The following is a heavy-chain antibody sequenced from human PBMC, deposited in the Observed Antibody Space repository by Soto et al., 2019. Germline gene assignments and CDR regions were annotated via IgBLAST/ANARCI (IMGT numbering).Heavy chain of an antibody. CDR2: ISHSGDNT. CDR1: GFTFSSYA. CDR3: AKEQAGVTPRVDY. Sequence: GGSLRLSCAASGFTFSSYAMSWVRQAPGRGLEWVSAISHSGDNTYYHHAGSVKGRFFISRDNSKNTLYLQMNSLRADDTAVYYCAKEQAGVTPRVDYWGQGSLVTVSS. J-gene: IGHJ4*02. V-gene: IGHV3-23*01. D-gene: IGHD3-3*01.